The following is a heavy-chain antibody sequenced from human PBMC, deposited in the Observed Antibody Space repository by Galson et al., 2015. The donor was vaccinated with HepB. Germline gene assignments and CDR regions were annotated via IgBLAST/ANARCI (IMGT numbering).Heavy chain of an antibody. V-gene: IGHV1-69*13. Sequence: SVKVSCKGSGGTFRFYAIGWVRQAPGQGLEWMGWIIPMLGTGNYVQKFQGRVTLTADESTSTAYMELSSLRFDDTAVYYCARMPRLWFQEQQGSWFDPWGQGTLVTVSS. CDR3: ARMPRLWFQEQQGSWFDP. D-gene: IGHD2-21*01. J-gene: IGHJ5*02. CDR1: GGTFRFYA. CDR2: IIPMLGTG.